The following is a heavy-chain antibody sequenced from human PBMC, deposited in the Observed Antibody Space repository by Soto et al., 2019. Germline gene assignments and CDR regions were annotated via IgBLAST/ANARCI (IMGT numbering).Heavy chain of an antibody. J-gene: IGHJ3*02. D-gene: IGHD6-13*01. CDR2: INPSGGST. CDR3: ARESSGWYRTDAFDI. CDR1: GYTFTSYY. Sequence: GASVKVSCKASGYTFTSYYMHWVRQAPGQGLEWMGIINPSGGSTNYAQKFQGRVTMTTDTSTSTAYMELRSLRSDDTAVYYCARESSGWYRTDAFDIWGQGTMVTVSS. V-gene: IGHV1-46*01.